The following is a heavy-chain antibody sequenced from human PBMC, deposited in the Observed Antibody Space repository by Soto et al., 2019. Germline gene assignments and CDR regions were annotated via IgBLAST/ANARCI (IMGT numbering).Heavy chain of an antibody. CDR2: VSADGSEK. V-gene: IGHV3-7*05. CDR3: ARVGAGRPFDY. J-gene: IGHJ4*02. CDR1: GFTFSSNW. Sequence: EVQLVESGGDLVQPGGSLRLSCAASGFTFSSNWMTWVRQAPGKGLQWVANVSADGSEKNYVDSVKGRLTISRDNAKNSLYLQMNSLRAEDTAVYYCARVGAGRPFDYWGQGTLVTVSS. D-gene: IGHD1-26*01.